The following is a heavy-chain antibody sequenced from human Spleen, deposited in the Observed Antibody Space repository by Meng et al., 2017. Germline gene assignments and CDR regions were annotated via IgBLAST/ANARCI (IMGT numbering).Heavy chain of an antibody. D-gene: IGHD1-26*01. CDR1: GYTFTSYG. V-gene: IGHV1-18*01. Sequence: ASVKVSCKASGYTFTSYGISWVRQAPGQGLEWMGWISAYNGKTNYAQKFQARVTMTTDTSTSTAYMELRSLTSDDTAVYYCARDYSGSRPHSFDYWGRGTLVTVSS. CDR2: ISAYNGKT. CDR3: ARDYSGSRPHSFDY. J-gene: IGHJ4*02.